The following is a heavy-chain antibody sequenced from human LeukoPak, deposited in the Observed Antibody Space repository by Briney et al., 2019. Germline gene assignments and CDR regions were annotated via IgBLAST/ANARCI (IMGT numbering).Heavy chain of an antibody. D-gene: IGHD2-2*02. CDR3: ARGGDVVVPAAIWTFLDY. J-gene: IGHJ4*02. CDR2: INAGNGST. Sequence: ASVKVSCKASGYTFTSYAMHWVRQAPGQRLEWMGWINAGNGSTKYSQKFQGRVTITRDTSASTAYMELSSLRSEDTAVYYCARGGDVVVPAAIWTFLDYWGQGTLVTVSS. CDR1: GYTFTSYA. V-gene: IGHV1-3*01.